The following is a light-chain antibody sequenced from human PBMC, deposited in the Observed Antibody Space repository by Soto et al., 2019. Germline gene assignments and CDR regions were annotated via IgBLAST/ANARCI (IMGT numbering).Light chain of an antibody. J-gene: IGLJ2*01. V-gene: IGLV2-11*01. Sequence: QSVLTQPSSVSGSPGQSVTISCTGTSSDIGRYHHVSWYQQRPGKAPKLIIYDVFKRPSGVPDRFSGSKSANTASLTISGLQADDEANYCCCAHTGTSILFGGGTKVTVL. CDR1: SSDIGRYHH. CDR3: CAHTGTSIL. CDR2: DVF.